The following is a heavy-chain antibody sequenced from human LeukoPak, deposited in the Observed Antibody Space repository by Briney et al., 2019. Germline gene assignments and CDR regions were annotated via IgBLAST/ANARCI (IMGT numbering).Heavy chain of an antibody. CDR2: IYHSGST. CDR3: ARGQGATVPQVGKNWFDP. V-gene: IGHV4-38-2*02. Sequence: SETLSLTCTVSGYSISSGYYWGWIRQPPGKGLEWIGSIYHSGSTYYNPSLKSRVTISVDTSKNQFSLKLISVTAADTAVYYCARGQGATVPQVGKNWFDPWGQGTRVIVSS. CDR1: GYSISSGYY. J-gene: IGHJ5*02. D-gene: IGHD1-26*01.